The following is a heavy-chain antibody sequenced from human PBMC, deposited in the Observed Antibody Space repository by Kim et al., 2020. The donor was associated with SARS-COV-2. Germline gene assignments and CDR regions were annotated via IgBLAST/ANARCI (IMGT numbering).Heavy chain of an antibody. J-gene: IGHJ2*01. D-gene: IGHD6-6*01. V-gene: IGHV3-9*01. Sequence: ADAVKCQLTIPRDTAKNSLYLQMNSLRAEDTALYYCAKVDIAARYWYFDLWGRGTLVTVSP. CDR3: AKVDIAARYWYFDL.